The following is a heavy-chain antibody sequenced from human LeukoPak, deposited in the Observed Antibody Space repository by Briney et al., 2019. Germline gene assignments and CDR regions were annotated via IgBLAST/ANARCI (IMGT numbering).Heavy chain of an antibody. V-gene: IGHV3-30*18. J-gene: IGHJ4*02. CDR3: AKEGWFGELSGY. CDR1: GFTFSSYG. Sequence: GGSLRLSCAASGFTFSSYGMHWVRQAPGEGLEWVAVISYDGSNKYYADSVKGRFTISRDNSKNTLYLQMNSLRAEDTAVYYCAKEGWFGELSGYWGQGTLVTVSS. D-gene: IGHD3-10*01. CDR2: ISYDGSNK.